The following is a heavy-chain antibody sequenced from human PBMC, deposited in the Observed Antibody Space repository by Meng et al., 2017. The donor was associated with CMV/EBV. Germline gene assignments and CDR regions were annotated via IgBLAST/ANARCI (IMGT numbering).Heavy chain of an antibody. CDR2: IYYSGST. J-gene: IGHJ4*02. CDR3: ARHGGDYEDY. V-gene: IGHV4-59*08. Sequence: GSLRLSCTVSGGSISSYYWSWIRQPPGKGLEWIGYIYYSGSTNYNPSLKSRVTISVDTSKNQFSLKLSSVTAADTAVYYCARHGGDYEDYWGQGTLVTVSS. D-gene: IGHD4-17*01. CDR1: GGSISSYY.